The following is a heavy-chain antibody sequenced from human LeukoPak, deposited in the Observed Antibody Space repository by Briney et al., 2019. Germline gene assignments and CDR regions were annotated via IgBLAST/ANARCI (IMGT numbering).Heavy chain of an antibody. CDR1: GFTFSDYY. J-gene: IGHJ4*02. D-gene: IGHD3-16*02. CDR2: ISSSGSTT. V-gene: IGHV3-11*04. CDR3: ARGRYSRLCHF. Sequence: PGGSLRLSCAASGFTFSDYYMNWIRQAPGKGLEWISYISSSGSTTYYADSVKGRLTISRDNAKNSLYLQMNSLRAEDTAVYYCARGRYSRLCHFWGQGTLVTVSS.